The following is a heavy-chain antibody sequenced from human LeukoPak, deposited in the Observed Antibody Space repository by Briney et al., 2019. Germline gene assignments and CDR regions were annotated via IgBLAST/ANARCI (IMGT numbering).Heavy chain of an antibody. V-gene: IGHV3-23*01. CDR1: GFTFSTYG. J-gene: IGHJ5*02. CDR2: ISGRDGNT. D-gene: IGHD3-16*01. Sequence: GGSLRLSCAASGFTFSTYGMNWVRQAPGKGLEWVSAISGRDGNTYYADSVKGRFTISRDNSKNTLYLQMNSLRAEDTAVYYCAKSRSRNRNTFGGVENWFDPWGQGTLVTVSS. CDR3: AKSRSRNRNTFGGVENWFDP.